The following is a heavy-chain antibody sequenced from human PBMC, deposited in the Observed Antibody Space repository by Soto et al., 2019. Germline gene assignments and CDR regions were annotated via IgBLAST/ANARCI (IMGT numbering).Heavy chain of an antibody. D-gene: IGHD2-21*02. V-gene: IGHV4-59*11. CDR1: GDSISHHF. J-gene: IGHJ3*01. CDR3: ARDPPGGDGAFDL. CDR2: GHYTGGT. Sequence: QVQLQESGPGLVKPYETLSLTCSISGDSISHHFWTWIRQPPGKGLEWIGYGHYTGGTKYNPSLRSRVTISLDTSDNHFSLRLTSVTAADTAVYFCARDPPGGDGAFDLWGQGTMVAVSS.